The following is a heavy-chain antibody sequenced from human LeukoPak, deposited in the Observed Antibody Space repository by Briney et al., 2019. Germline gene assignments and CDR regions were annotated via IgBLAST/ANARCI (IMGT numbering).Heavy chain of an antibody. Sequence: GGSLRLSCAASGFTFSSYAMSWVRQAPGKGLEWVSAISGSGGSTYYADSVKGRFTISRDNSKNTPYLQMNSLRAEDTAVYYCAKAGGYSYGLYYWGQGTLVTVSS. CDR2: ISGSGGST. J-gene: IGHJ4*02. CDR1: GFTFSSYA. CDR3: AKAGGYSYGLYY. D-gene: IGHD5-18*01. V-gene: IGHV3-23*01.